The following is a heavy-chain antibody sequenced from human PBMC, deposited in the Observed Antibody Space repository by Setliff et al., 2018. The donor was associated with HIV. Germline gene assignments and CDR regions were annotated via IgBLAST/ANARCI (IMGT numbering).Heavy chain of an antibody. CDR2: ISSSSSYI. J-gene: IGHJ6*03. Sequence: PGGSLRLSCAASGFTFSSYSMNWVRQAPGKGLEWVSSISSSSSYIYYADSVKGRFTISRVNAKKSLYLQMNSLRAEDTAVYYCARDGGGGLRDYYYYYMDVWGKGTTVTVSS. V-gene: IGHV3-21*01. CDR1: GFTFSSYS. CDR3: ARDGGGGLRDYYYYYMDV. D-gene: IGHD4-17*01.